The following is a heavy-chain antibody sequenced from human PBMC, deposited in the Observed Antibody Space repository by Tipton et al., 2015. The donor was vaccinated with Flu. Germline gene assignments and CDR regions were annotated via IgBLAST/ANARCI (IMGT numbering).Heavy chain of an antibody. CDR1: GGSLSGYY. CDR3: ARLTIFGVVIMGNYYYYMDV. D-gene: IGHD3-3*01. Sequence: TLSLTCAVYGGSLSGYYWSWIRQPPGKGLEWIGEINHSGSTNYNSSLKSRVTISVDTSKNQFSLKLSSVTAADTAVYYCARLTIFGVVIMGNYYYYMDVWGKGTTVTVSS. CDR2: INHSGST. V-gene: IGHV4-34*01. J-gene: IGHJ6*03.